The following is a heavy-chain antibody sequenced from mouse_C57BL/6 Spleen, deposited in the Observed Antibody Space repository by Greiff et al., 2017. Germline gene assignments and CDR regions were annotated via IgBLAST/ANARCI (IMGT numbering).Heavy chain of an antibody. CDR2: INPYTGDT. CDR1: GYSFTGYF. V-gene: IGHV1-37*01. J-gene: IGHJ4*01. Sequence: EVKLQESGPELVKPGASVKISCKASGYSFTGYFMNWVKQSHGQSLEWIGRINPYTGDTFYNQKFKGKATLTVDKSSSTAHMELLRLTSEDVAGYYCASGFITTVVARNYYAIDYWGQGTSVTVSA. D-gene: IGHD1-1*01. CDR3: ASGFITTVVARNYYAIDY.